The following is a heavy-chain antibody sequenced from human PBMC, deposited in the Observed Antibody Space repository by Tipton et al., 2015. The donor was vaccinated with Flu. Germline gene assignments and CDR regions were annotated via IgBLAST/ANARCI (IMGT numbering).Heavy chain of an antibody. CDR2: VSGSGSST. CDR1: GFNFSGYA. D-gene: IGHD1-1*01. Sequence: SLRLSCVASGFNFSGYAMNWVRQAPGMGLQWVSTVSGSGSSTYYADSVKGRFTVSRDNSRNTLHLQMKSLRGEDTALYYCVKAGNLYYFDQWGQGTLVTVSS. J-gene: IGHJ4*02. CDR3: VKAGNLYYFDQ. V-gene: IGHV3-23*01.